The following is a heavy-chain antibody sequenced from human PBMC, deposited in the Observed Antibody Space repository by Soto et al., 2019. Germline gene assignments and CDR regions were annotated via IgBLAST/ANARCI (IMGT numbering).Heavy chain of an antibody. V-gene: IGHV1-2*04. CDR3: ARGQSPYGGYYYYYFDY. J-gene: IGHJ4*02. D-gene: IGHD3-22*01. Sequence: ASVKVSCKASGYTFTGYYMHWVRQAPGQGLEWMGWINPNSGGTNYAQKFQGWVTMTRDTSISTAYMELSRLRSDDTAVYYCARGQSPYGGYYYYYFDYWGQGTLVTVSS. CDR1: GYTFTGYY. CDR2: INPNSGGT.